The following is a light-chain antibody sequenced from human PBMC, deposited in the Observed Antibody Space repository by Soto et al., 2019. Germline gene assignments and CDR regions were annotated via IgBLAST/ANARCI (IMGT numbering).Light chain of an antibody. CDR3: QQYGSSLPWT. V-gene: IGKV3-20*01. CDR1: QSVTSN. Sequence: IVLTQSPGTLSLSPGERATLSCRASQSVTSNLAWYQHKPGQAPRLLIYAASSRATGIPDRFSGSGSGTDFTLTISRLEPEDFAVYYCQQYGSSLPWTFGQGTKVDVK. J-gene: IGKJ1*01. CDR2: AAS.